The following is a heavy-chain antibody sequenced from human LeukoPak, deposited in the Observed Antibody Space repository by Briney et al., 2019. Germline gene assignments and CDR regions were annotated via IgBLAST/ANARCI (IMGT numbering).Heavy chain of an antibody. CDR3: GRRYYCVSGSYYPFDF. Sequence: SETLSLTCNVSVGSISVNDYSWDWIRQPPGKGLEWLGCIHYSGTTYSNPSRRSRISISVATSKTQFSMKLRSVTAADTAVYYCGRRYYCVSGSYYPFDFWGQGTLVTVSS. CDR1: VGSISVNDYS. D-gene: IGHD3-10*01. J-gene: IGHJ4*02. V-gene: IGHV4-39*01. CDR2: IHYSGTT.